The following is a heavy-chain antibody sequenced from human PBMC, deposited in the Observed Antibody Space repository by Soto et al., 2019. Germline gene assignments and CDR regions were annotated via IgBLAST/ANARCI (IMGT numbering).Heavy chain of an antibody. V-gene: IGHV4-31*03. D-gene: IGHD4-17*01. Sequence: APSLTCTVSGGSISSGGYYSSWIRQHPGKGLEWIGYIYYSGSTYYNPSLKSRVTISVDTSKNQFSLKLSSVTAADTAVYYCARGPTEYYYYYYYMDVWGKGTTVTVSS. CDR2: IYYSGST. CDR3: ARGPTEYYYYYYYMDV. J-gene: IGHJ6*03. CDR1: GGSISSGGYY.